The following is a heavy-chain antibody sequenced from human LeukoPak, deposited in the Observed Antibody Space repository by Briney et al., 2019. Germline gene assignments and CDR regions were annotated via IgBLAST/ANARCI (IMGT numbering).Heavy chain of an antibody. CDR3: AKAEGSGNQPFDY. D-gene: IGHD3-10*01. CDR1: GFTFSSYA. V-gene: IGHV3-23*01. J-gene: IGHJ4*02. Sequence: GGSLRLSCAASGFTFSSYAMSWVRQAPGKGLEWVSHISAGGGTTFYADSVKGRFTISRDNSKNTLFLRMNSLRAEDTAVYYCAKAEGSGNQPFDYWGQGTLVTVSS. CDR2: ISAGGGTT.